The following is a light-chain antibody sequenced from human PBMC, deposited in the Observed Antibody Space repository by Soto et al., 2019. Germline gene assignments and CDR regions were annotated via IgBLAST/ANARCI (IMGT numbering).Light chain of an antibody. V-gene: IGKV3-20*01. CDR2: GAS. Sequence: EIVLTQSPGTLSLSPGERATLSCRASQSVTSNYLAWYQQIPGQAPRLLIHGASSRATGIPDRFSGSGSGTDFTLTISRLEPEDFAVYYCHQYEGSPPWTFGQGTKVEIK. J-gene: IGKJ1*01. CDR1: QSVTSNY. CDR3: HQYEGSPPWT.